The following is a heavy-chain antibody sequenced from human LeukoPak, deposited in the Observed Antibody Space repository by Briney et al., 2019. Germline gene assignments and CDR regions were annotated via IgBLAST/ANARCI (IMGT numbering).Heavy chain of an antibody. Sequence: PGGSLRLSCAASGFTFSSYGMHWVRQAPGKGLEWVAVISYDGSNKYYADSVKGRFTISRDNSKNTLYLQMNSLRAEDTAVYYCAKIHRPGIAVAGTWFDPWGQGTLVTVSS. V-gene: IGHV3-30*18. CDR3: AKIHRPGIAVAGTWFDP. J-gene: IGHJ5*02. CDR1: GFTFSSYG. D-gene: IGHD6-19*01. CDR2: ISYDGSNK.